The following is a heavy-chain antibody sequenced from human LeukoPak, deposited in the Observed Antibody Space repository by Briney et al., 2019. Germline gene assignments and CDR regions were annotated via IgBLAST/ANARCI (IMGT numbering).Heavy chain of an antibody. Sequence: PGASLRLSCAASGFTFSSYTMTWVRQAPGKGLEWASAISGSGASTYYADSVKGRCTISRDNSEDTLYLQMNSLSADDTAVYYCANRDYVGYFDYWGQGTLVTVSS. CDR3: ANRDYVGYFDY. J-gene: IGHJ4*02. D-gene: IGHD4-17*01. CDR2: ISGSGAST. CDR1: GFTFSSYT. V-gene: IGHV3-23*01.